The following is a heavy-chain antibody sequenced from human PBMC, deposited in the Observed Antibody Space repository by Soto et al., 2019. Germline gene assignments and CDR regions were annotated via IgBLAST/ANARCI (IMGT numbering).Heavy chain of an antibody. Sequence: SETLSLTSTVSGVNVSSGIYYWSWLRQPPGKGLEWIGEINHSGSPNYNPSLKSRVTISVDTSKNQFSLKMTSVTAADTAVYYCATANWSHHYFDPWGQGTLVTVSS. CDR2: INHSGSP. J-gene: IGHJ5*02. CDR1: GVNVSSGIYY. CDR3: ATANWSHHYFDP. V-gene: IGHV4-39*07. D-gene: IGHD1-1*01.